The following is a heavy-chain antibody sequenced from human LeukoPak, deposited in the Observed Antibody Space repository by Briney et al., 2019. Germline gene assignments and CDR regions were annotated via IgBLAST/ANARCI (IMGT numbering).Heavy chain of an antibody. D-gene: IGHD6-13*01. J-gene: IGHJ4*02. CDR3: AKVGSNWDFDY. Sequence: GGSLRLSCTVSGFTVSSNSMSWVRQAPGKGLEWVSFIYSDNTHYSDSVKGRFTISRDNSKNTLYLQMNSLRTEDTAVYYCAKVGSNWDFDYWGQGTLVTVSS. CDR1: GFTVSSNS. CDR2: IYSDNT. V-gene: IGHV3-66*03.